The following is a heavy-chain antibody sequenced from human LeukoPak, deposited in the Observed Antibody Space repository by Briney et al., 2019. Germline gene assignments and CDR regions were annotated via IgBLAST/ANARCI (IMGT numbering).Heavy chain of an antibody. J-gene: IGHJ4*02. CDR1: GFTVSSNY. Sequence: GGSLRLSCAASGFTVSSNYMSWVRQAPGKGLGWVAFIRYDGSNKYYADSVKGRFTISRDNSKNTLYLQMNSLRAEDTAVYYCAKECELLPVIDYWGQGTLVTVSS. V-gene: IGHV3-30*02. CDR2: IRYDGSNK. D-gene: IGHD1-26*01. CDR3: AKECELLPVIDY.